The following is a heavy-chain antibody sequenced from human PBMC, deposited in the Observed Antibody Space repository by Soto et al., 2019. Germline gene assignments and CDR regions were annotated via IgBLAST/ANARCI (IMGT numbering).Heavy chain of an antibody. CDR1: GGSISSHY. CDR3: ARSLRYFDWYKGDPGYYYYYYMDV. CDR2: IYYSGST. D-gene: IGHD3-9*01. V-gene: IGHV4-59*11. Sequence: SETLSLTCTVSGGSISSHYWSWIRQPPGQGLERIGYIYYSGSTNYNPSLKSRVTISVDTSKNQFSLKLSSVTAADTAVYYCARSLRYFDWYKGDPGYYYYYYMDVWGKGTTVTVSS. J-gene: IGHJ6*03.